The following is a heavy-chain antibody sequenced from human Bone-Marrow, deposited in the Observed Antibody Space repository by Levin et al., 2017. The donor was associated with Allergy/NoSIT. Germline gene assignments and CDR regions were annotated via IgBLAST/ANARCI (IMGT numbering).Heavy chain of an antibody. Sequence: GGSLRLSCAASGFIFSRYAMHWVRQTPARGLEWVAVISDDGTNVYYGDSVRGRFTMSRDNARDRLFLQMNSLRPADTAVYYCAKAPELATIGGAFDIRGQGTVVSVSS. V-gene: IGHV3-30*18. D-gene: IGHD5-24*01. J-gene: IGHJ3*02. CDR2: ISDDGTNV. CDR3: AKAPELATIGGAFDI. CDR1: GFIFSRYA.